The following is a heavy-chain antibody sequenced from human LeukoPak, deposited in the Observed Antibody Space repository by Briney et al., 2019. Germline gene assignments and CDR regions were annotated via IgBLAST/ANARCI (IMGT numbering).Heavy chain of an antibody. Sequence: SETLSLTCTVSGGSISSYYWSWIRQPPGKGLEWIGYISYTGSTNYNPSLKSRATISVDTSKNQFSLKLSSVTAADTAIYHCARADLYGGNPFDAFDIWGQGTMVTVSS. CDR3: ARADLYGGNPFDAFDI. D-gene: IGHD4-23*01. CDR1: GGSISSYY. J-gene: IGHJ3*02. V-gene: IGHV4-59*08. CDR2: ISYTGST.